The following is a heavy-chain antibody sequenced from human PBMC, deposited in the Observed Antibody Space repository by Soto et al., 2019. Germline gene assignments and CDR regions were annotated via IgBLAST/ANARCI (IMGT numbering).Heavy chain of an antibody. Sequence: QVQLVQSGAEVKKPGASVKVSCKASGYTFTSYDINWVRQATGQGLEWMGWMNPNSGNTGYAQKFQGRVTMTRNTSISTAYIELSSLRSEDKAVYYCARDITIFGVVIIHDYYYYGMDVWGQGTTVTVSS. V-gene: IGHV1-8*01. CDR2: MNPNSGNT. J-gene: IGHJ6*02. CDR1: GYTFTSYD. D-gene: IGHD3-3*01. CDR3: ARDITIFGVVIIHDYYYYGMDV.